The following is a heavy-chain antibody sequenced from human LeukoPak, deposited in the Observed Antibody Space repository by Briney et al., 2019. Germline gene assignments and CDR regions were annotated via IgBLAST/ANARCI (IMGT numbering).Heavy chain of an antibody. D-gene: IGHD3-9*01. CDR3: ARHSRCSSTSRSYYDILTGYSFDY. V-gene: IGHV4-59*08. J-gene: IGHJ4*02. CDR2: IYYSGST. Sequence: SETLSLTCTVSGGSISSYYWSWIRQPPGKGLEWIGYIYYSGSTNYNPSLKSRVTISVDTSKNQFSLKLSSVTAADTAVYYCARHSRCSSTSRSYYDILTGYSFDYWGQGTLVTVSS. CDR1: GGSISSYY.